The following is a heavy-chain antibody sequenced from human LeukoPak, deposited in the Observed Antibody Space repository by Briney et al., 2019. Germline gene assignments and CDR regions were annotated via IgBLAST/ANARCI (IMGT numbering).Heavy chain of an antibody. D-gene: IGHD2-2*01. CDR2: IKQDGREK. CDR3: ARDSYCSSTSCHHYYYYMDV. V-gene: IGHV3-7*01. CDR1: GFTFSSYW. J-gene: IGHJ6*03. Sequence: GGSLRLSCAASGFTFSSYWMSWVRQAPGKGLEWVANIKQDGREKYYVDSVKGRFTISRDNAKNSLYLQMNSLRAEDTAVYYCARDSYCSSTSCHHYYYYMDVWGKGTTVIVPS.